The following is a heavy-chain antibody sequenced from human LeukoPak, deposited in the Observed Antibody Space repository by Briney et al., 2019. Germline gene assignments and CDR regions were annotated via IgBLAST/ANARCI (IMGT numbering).Heavy chain of an antibody. J-gene: IGHJ3*02. CDR1: GGSISSYY. CDR2: IYYSGST. V-gene: IGHV4-59*01. CDR3: ARDDLRITHAFYI. Sequence: SSETLSLTCTVSGGSISSYYWSWIRQPPGKGLEWIGYIYYSGSTNYNPSLKSRVTISVDTSKNQFSLKLSSVTAADTAVYYCARDDLRITHAFYIWGQGTLVTVSS. D-gene: IGHD3-16*01.